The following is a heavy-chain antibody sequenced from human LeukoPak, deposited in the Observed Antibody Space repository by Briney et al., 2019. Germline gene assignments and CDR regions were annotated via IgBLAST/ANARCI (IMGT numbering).Heavy chain of an antibody. CDR2: ISAYNGNT. D-gene: IGHD5-24*01. J-gene: IGHJ6*02. CDR1: GYTFTSYG. V-gene: IGHV1-18*01. CDR3: ARDEKPATDDYYYGMDV. Sequence: ASVKVSCKASGYTFTSYGISWVRQARGQGLEWMGWISAYNGNTNFAQKLQGRVTMTTDTSTSTAYMELRSLRSDDTAVYYCARDEKPATDDYYYGMDVWGQGTTVTVSS.